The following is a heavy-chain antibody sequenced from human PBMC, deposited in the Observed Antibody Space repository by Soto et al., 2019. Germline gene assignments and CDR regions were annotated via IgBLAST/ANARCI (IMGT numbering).Heavy chain of an antibody. CDR2: IWHAGSYK. CDR1: GFTFINYG. J-gene: IGHJ4*02. CDR3: ASEGYNVLTGGYVES. V-gene: IGHV3-33*03. Sequence: QVQLVESGGGVVQPGRSLRLSCAASGFTFINYGMHWVRQAPGRGLEWVAVIWHAGSYKYYADSVKARFTISRDDSKNALYLQMSSLPADDTAVYYCASEGYNVLTGGYVESWGQGTLVAVSS. D-gene: IGHD3-9*01.